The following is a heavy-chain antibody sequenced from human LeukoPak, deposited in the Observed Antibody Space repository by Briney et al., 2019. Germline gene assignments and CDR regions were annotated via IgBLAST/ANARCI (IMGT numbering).Heavy chain of an antibody. V-gene: IGHV3-23*01. J-gene: IGHJ4*02. CDR3: ARHPRDTALFTIDY. Sequence: GGSLSFSCAAFDFTFSNYAMSWVRQSPGKGLEWVSGTSGSGGSRYYPDSVKGRFTISRDNSKNTLSLEMNSLRAEDTAVYYCARHPRDTALFTIDYWGQGTLVTVSS. CDR1: DFTFSNYA. CDR2: TSGSGGSR. D-gene: IGHD5-18*01.